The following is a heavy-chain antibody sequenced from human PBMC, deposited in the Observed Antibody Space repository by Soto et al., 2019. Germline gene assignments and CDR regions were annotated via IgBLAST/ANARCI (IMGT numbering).Heavy chain of an antibody. Sequence: ASAKPSCEVAGYTCSSYGFSSVRQAPGQGLEWMGWISAYNGNTNYAQKLQGRVTITTDTSTSTAYMELRSLRSDDTAVYYCARDLHGEPYFWGQGTLVIVSS. J-gene: IGHJ4*02. V-gene: IGHV1-18*01. CDR3: ARDLHGEPYF. CDR1: GYTCSSYG. D-gene: IGHD4-17*01. CDR2: ISAYNGNT.